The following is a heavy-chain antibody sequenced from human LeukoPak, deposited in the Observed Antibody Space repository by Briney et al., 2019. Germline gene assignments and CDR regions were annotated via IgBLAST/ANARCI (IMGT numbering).Heavy chain of an antibody. Sequence: SETLSLTCTVSGGSISSYYWSWIRQPPGKGLEWIGYIYYSGSTNYNPSLKSRVTISVDTSKNQFSLELSPVTAADTAVYYCARYYYDSSGYREDYFDYWGQGTLVTVSS. J-gene: IGHJ4*02. D-gene: IGHD3-22*01. CDR1: GGSISSYY. CDR3: ARYYYDSSGYREDYFDY. V-gene: IGHV4-59*01. CDR2: IYYSGST.